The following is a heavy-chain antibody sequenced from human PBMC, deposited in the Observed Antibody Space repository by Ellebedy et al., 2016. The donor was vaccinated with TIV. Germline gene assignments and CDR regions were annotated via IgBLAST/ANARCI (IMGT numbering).Heavy chain of an antibody. CDR2: ISNSGST. CDR1: GGSISAYF. CDR3: AREDYDILTGYSSGMDV. D-gene: IGHD3-9*01. V-gene: IGHV4-59*01. J-gene: IGHJ6*02. Sequence: PSETLSLTCIVSGGSISAYFWSWIRQPPGKGLEWIGYISNSGSTNYNPSLRSRVTISIDTSKNQVSLKLRSVTAADTAVYYCAREDYDILTGYSSGMDVWGQGTTVTVSS.